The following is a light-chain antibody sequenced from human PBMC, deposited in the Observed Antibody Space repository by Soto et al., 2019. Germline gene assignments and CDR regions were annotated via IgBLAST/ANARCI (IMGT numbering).Light chain of an antibody. V-gene: IGKV1-39*01. Sequence: DIQMTQSPSSLSASVGDRVTITCRASETISTYLNWYQHKPGKAPKLLIYGASSLQSGVPSRFSGSGSGTDFTHTISSLQPEDFATYYCQQSYSTITFGQGTRLEIK. CDR2: GAS. J-gene: IGKJ5*01. CDR3: QQSYSTIT. CDR1: ETISTY.